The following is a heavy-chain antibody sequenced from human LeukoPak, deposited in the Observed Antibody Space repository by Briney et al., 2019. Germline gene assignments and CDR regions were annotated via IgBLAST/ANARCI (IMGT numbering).Heavy chain of an antibody. D-gene: IGHD3-9*01. V-gene: IGHV3-30*18. CDR1: GFTFSDYG. CDR3: AKDLYDILTGYCFDY. J-gene: IGHJ4*02. Sequence: GGSLRLSCAASGFTFSDYGMHWVRQAPGKRLEWVAVISYDGSNKYYADSVKGRFTISRDNSKNTLYLQMNSLRAEDTAVYHCAKDLYDILTGYCFDYWGQGTLVTVSS. CDR2: ISYDGSNK.